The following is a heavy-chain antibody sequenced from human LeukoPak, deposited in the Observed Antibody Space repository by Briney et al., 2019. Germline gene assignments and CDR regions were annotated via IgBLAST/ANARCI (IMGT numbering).Heavy chain of an antibody. CDR3: ARDKAYGSESFDY. CDR1: GGSISSYY. CDR2: IYYSGST. J-gene: IGHJ4*02. D-gene: IGHD3-10*01. V-gene: IGHV4-59*01. Sequence: PSETLSLTCTVSGGSISSYYWSWIRQPPGKGLEWIGYIYYSGSTNYNPSLKSRVTISVDTSKNQFSLKLSSVTAADTAVYYCARDKAYGSESFDYWGQGTLVTVSS.